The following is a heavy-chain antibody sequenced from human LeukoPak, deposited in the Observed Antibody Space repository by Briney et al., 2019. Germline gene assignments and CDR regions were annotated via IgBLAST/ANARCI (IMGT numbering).Heavy chain of an antibody. CDR3: AKDGVVVAPAVRGALDL. CDR1: GFTFSSYT. CDR2: ISGSGVFT. Sequence: PGGSLRLSCTASGFTFSSYTMSWVRQAPGKGPECVSAISGSGVFTSYAASVRGRSTISRDNSKNTLYLQMNSLRAEDTALYYCAKDGVVVAPAVRGALDLWGQGTVVTVSS. V-gene: IGHV3-23*01. J-gene: IGHJ4*02. D-gene: IGHD2-2*01.